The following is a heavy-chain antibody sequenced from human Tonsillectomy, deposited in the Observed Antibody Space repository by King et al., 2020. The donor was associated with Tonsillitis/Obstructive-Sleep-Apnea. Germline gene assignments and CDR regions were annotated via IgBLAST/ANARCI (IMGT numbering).Heavy chain of an antibody. V-gene: IGHV4-39*01. J-gene: IGHJ4*02. CDR3: ARQPLDRPAPIPATRIDY. D-gene: IGHD3/OR15-3a*01. Sequence: QLQESGPGLVKPSETLSLTCSVSGDSIRSGSSYWSWFRQTPGMGLDYIGSVYYSGKTYYSPSLKSLKSRVTMSVDTSKNQFSLKVSSVTAADTAVYYCARQPLDRPAPIPATRIDYWGQGTLVTVSS. CDR1: GDSIRSGSSY. CDR2: VYYSGKT.